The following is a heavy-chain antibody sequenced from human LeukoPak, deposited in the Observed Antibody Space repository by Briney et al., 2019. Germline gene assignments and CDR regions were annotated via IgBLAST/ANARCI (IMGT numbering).Heavy chain of an antibody. CDR2: IYYSGST. CDR3: TRGSYDVLTGYSTLGEY. Sequence: SETLSLTCTVSGVSLSSSSYYCGWVRQPPGEGLGWIVSIYYSGSTYSKPSLKSRLTISLDTYQRQFSLRLSSVTAADTALYYCTRGSYDVLTGYSTLGEYWGQGTLVTVSS. CDR1: GVSLSSSSYY. V-gene: IGHV4-39*01. D-gene: IGHD3-9*01. J-gene: IGHJ4*02.